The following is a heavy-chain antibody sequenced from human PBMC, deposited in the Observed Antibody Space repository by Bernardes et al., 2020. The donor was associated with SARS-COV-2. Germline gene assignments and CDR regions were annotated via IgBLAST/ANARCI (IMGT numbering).Heavy chain of an antibody. D-gene: IGHD6-13*01. CDR2: IYPGDDIT. CDR1: GSTFTT. Sequence: ASVKVSCKASGSTFTTKHWVRQAPGQGLEWMGIIYPGDDITTYAQKFRGRVTVTRDTSTNTVYMELSSLRSEDTAVYYCARQHRSSWLFDYWGQGTLVTVSS. J-gene: IGHJ4*02. V-gene: IGHV1-46*01. CDR3: ARQHRSSWLFDY.